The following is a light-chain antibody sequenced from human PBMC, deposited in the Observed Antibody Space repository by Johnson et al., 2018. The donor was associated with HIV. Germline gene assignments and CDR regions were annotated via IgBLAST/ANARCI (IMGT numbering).Light chain of an antibody. Sequence: QSVLTQPPSVSAAPGQKVSISCSGSSSNIGDNYVSWYQQVPGTAPKLLIYEDTKRHSGIPDRFSGSKSGTSATLAITGLQTWDEADYYCETWDNSLNVGHVFGTGTNVIVL. CDR3: ETWDNSLNVGHV. V-gene: IGLV1-51*02. J-gene: IGLJ1*01. CDR2: EDT. CDR1: SSNIGDNY.